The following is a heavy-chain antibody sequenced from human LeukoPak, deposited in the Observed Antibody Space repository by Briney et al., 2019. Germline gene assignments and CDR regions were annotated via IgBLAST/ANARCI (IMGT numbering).Heavy chain of an antibody. D-gene: IGHD6-19*01. Sequence: PSETLSLTCTVSGGSISSYYWSWIRQPPGKGLEWIGYIYYSGSTNYNPSLKSRVTISVDTSKNQFSLKLSSVTAADTAVYYCARLRPGIAVATFDYWGQGTLVIVSS. CDR1: GGSISSYY. CDR3: ARLRPGIAVATFDY. J-gene: IGHJ4*02. V-gene: IGHV4-59*01. CDR2: IYYSGST.